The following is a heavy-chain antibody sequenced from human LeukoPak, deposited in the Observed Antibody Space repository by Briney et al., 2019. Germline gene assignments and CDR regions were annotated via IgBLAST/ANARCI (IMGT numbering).Heavy chain of an antibody. J-gene: IGHJ4*02. V-gene: IGHV1-18*01. D-gene: IGHD4-11*01. Sequence: ASVKASCKASGYTFISYGFSWVRQAPGQGLEWMGWISAYNGNTNYAQKLQGRVTMTTDTSTSTAYMELRSLRSDDTAVYYCARSLSDYSRFDYWGRGTLVTVSS. CDR2: ISAYNGNT. CDR1: GYTFISYG. CDR3: ARSLSDYSRFDY.